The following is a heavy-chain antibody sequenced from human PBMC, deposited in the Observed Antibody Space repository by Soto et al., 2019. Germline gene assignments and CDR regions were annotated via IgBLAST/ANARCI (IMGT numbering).Heavy chain of an antibody. J-gene: IGHJ4*02. CDR1: GFTFGDYG. D-gene: IGHD1-1*01. V-gene: IGHV3-20*04. CDR2: ISWNSAFI. CDR3: ARDGKGAAYTHGPYYFDY. Sequence: PGGSLRLSCVASGFTFGDYGMSWVRQAPGKGLEWVSGISWNSAFIAYADSVKGRFTISRDNAMRSLFLHMNSLRDEDTAVYYCARDGKGAAYTHGPYYFDYWGQGALVTVPS.